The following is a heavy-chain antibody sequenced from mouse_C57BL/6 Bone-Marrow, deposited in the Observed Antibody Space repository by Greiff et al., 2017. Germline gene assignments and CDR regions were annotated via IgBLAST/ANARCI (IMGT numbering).Heavy chain of an antibody. CDR2: INPSSGYT. CDR3: ALYYSNPYAMDY. V-gene: IGHV1-7*01. J-gene: IGHJ4*01. D-gene: IGHD2-5*01. Sequence: QVQLQQSGAELAKPGASVKLSCKASGYTFPRYWLHWVKQRPGQGLAWIGYINPSSGYTKYNQKFKDKATLTADKSSSTAYMQLSSLTYEDSAVYYCALYYSNPYAMDYWGQGTSVTVSS. CDR1: GYTFPRYW.